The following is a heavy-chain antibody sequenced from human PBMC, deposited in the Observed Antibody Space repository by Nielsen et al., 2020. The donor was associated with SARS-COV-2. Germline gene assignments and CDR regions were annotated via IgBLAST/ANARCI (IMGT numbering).Heavy chain of an antibody. CDR1: GGSISSDGDY. CDR3: ARVTYYYDSSGYYYLFFDY. D-gene: IGHD3-22*01. J-gene: IGHJ4*02. Sequence: SETLSLTCTVSGGSISSDGDYWSWIRQHPVKGLEWIGHIYHSGSTYYRSSLKSRVDISIDTSKNQFSLKIASLTAADTAVYYCARVTYYYDSSGYYYLFFDYWGQGTLVTVSS. CDR2: IYHSGST. V-gene: IGHV4-31*03.